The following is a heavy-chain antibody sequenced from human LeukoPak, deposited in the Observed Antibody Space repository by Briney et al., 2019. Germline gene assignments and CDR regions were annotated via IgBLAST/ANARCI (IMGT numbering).Heavy chain of an antibody. D-gene: IGHD3-22*01. CDR2: INHSGST. J-gene: IGHJ4*02. V-gene: IGHV4-34*01. CDR3: ARLLGDDSSGYYYDVKLDY. Sequence: SETLSLTCAVYGGSFSGYYWSWIRQPPGKGLEWIGEINHSGSTNYNPSLKSRVTISVDTSKNQFSLKLSSVTAADTAVYYCARLLGDDSSGYYYDVKLDYWGQGTLVTVSS. CDR1: GGSFSGYY.